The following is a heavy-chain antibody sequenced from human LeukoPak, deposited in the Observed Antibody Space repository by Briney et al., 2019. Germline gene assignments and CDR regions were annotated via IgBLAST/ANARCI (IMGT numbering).Heavy chain of an antibody. V-gene: IGHV3-20*04. Sequence: GSLRLSCAASGFIFDDYGMSWVRQAPGKGLEWVSDINWNGGSTDYADSVKGRFAISRDNAKNSLYLQMNSLRAEGTAVYYCARDSVYSSSHFDYWGQGTLVTVSS. CDR3: ARDSVYSSSHFDY. CDR2: INWNGGST. D-gene: IGHD6-6*01. J-gene: IGHJ4*02. CDR1: GFIFDDYG.